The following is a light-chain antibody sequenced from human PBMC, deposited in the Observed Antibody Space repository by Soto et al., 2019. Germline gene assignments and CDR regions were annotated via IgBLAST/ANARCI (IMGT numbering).Light chain of an antibody. CDR1: QGISSY. V-gene: IGKV1-9*01. CDR2: AAS. J-gene: IGKJ1*01. Sequence: IQLTQSPSSLCASVGDRVTMTCRASQGISSYLAWYQQKPGKAPKLLIYAASSLQSGVPSRFSGSGSGTDFTLTISSLQPDDFATYYCQHYNSYSEAFGQGTKVDIK. CDR3: QHYNSYSEA.